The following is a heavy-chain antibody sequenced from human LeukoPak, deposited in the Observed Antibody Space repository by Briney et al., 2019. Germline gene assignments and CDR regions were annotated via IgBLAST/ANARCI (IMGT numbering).Heavy chain of an antibody. CDR3: AREKNYDLLTGYYSLGFDY. CDR1: GGSISNSSYS. D-gene: IGHD3-9*01. V-gene: IGHV4-39*07. Sequence: SETLSLTCTVPGGSISNSSYSWGWIRQPPGKGLEWIASIYYSGSTYYNPSLKTRFTMSIDTAKNQFSLKLSSVTAADTAVYYCAREKNYDLLTGYYSLGFDYWGQGTLVPVSS. J-gene: IGHJ4*02. CDR2: IYYSGST.